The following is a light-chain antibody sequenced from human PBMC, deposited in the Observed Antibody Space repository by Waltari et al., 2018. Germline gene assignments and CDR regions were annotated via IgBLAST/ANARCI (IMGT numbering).Light chain of an antibody. Sequence: QSALTQPAPVSGSPGQSITIPCTGPSSDVGGYNLVSSYQQHQGKAPKLMIYEGSKRPSGVSNRFSGSKSGNTASLTISGLQAEDEADYYGCSYAGSSTHVVFGGGTKLTVL. CDR2: EGS. J-gene: IGLJ2*01. CDR3: CSYAGSSTHVV. CDR1: SSDVGGYNL. V-gene: IGLV2-23*01.